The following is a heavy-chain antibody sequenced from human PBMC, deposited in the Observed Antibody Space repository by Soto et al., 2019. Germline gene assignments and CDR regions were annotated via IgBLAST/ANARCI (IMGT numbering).Heavy chain of an antibody. CDR1: GGDFKNFI. CDR2: VIPIFGTP. D-gene: IGHD2-2*01. V-gene: IGHV1-69*01. J-gene: IGHJ6*02. CDR3: ARVGSCLSSSCLYYGTDV. Sequence: VQLVQSGAEVRKPGSSVKVSCKASGGDFKNFIIAWVRQAPGHGLEWMGGVIPIFGTPNFVQKFQDRVTITADEATSTTYMELRSLRSEDTAVYYCARVGSCLSSSCLYYGTDVWGQGTTVIVSS.